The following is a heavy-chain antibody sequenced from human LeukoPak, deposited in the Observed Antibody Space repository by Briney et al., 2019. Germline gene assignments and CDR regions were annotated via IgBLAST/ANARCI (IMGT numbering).Heavy chain of an antibody. J-gene: IGHJ4*02. Sequence: ASVKVSCKASGGTFSSYAISWVRQAPRQGLEWIGRIIPSLDVANYAQKFQGRVTLSVDRDTATTYMEVTSLRSEDTAIYYCARDHCSPGTCLGGHWGQGTLVTVSS. V-gene: IGHV1-69*04. CDR1: GGTFSSYA. D-gene: IGHD2-15*01. CDR3: ARDHCSPGTCLGGH. CDR2: IIPSLDVA.